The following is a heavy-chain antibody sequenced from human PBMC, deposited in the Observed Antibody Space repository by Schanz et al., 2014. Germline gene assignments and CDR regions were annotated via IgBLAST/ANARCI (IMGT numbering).Heavy chain of an antibody. CDR3: ARDRGYCSGGSCLTFDY. CDR2: IYASGAT. J-gene: IGHJ4*02. V-gene: IGHV3-NL1*01. D-gene: IGHD2-15*01. CDR1: GFTLSSYA. Sequence: QVQLVESGGGVVQPGRSLRLSCAAYGFTLSSYAMHWVRQAPGKGLEWVSTIYASGATYYADSVKRRFTISRDISKNTLYLQMNTLRAEDTAVYYCARDRGYCSGGSCLTFDYWGQGTLVTVSS.